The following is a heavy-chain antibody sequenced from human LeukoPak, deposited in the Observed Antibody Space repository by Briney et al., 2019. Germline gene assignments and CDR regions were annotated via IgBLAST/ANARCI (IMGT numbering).Heavy chain of an antibody. D-gene: IGHD3-16*01. Sequence: PGGSLRLSCAASGFTFSSSCMSWVRQAPGKGLEWVSVVYSDGGAKYADSVKDRFNISRDNSKNMLYLEMNSLRVEDTAVCYCARDRGFGGPQGDNWFDPWGQGTLVTVSS. V-gene: IGHV3-53*01. J-gene: IGHJ5*02. CDR1: GFTFSSSC. CDR3: ARDRGFGGPQGDNWFDP. CDR2: VYSDGGA.